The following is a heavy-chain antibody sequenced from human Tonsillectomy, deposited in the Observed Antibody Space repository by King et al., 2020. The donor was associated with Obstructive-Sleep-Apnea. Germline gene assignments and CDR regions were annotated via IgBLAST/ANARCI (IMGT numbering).Heavy chain of an antibody. V-gene: IGHV3-9*01. CDR1: GFTFDDYA. D-gene: IGHD6-19*01. Sequence: VQLVESGGGLVQPGRSLRLSCAASGFTFDDYAMHWVRQAPGKGLEWVSGINWNTGTIGYADSVKGRFTISRDNAKNSLFLQMNSLRREDTALYYCAKDMSSGWYGPLDHWGQGTQVTVSS. CDR3: AKDMSSGWYGPLDH. J-gene: IGHJ4*02. CDR2: INWNTGTI.